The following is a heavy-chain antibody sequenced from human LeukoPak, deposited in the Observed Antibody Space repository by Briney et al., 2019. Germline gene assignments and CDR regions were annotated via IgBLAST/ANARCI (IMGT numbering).Heavy chain of an antibody. J-gene: IGHJ4*02. CDR3: ARDYLGY. Sequence: PGGSLRLSCAAPGFTFSTYAMIWVRQAPGKGLEWVSSISGSSGHIYYADSVKGRFPTSRDNAKNSLYLQMNSLRADDTAVYYCARDYLGYWGQGTLVTVSS. V-gene: IGHV3-21*06. CDR1: GFTFSTYA. D-gene: IGHD7-27*01. CDR2: ISGSSGHI.